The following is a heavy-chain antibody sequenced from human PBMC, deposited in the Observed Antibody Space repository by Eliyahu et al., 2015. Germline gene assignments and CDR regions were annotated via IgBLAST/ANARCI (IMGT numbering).Heavy chain of an antibody. CDR2: IKGDGSDK. CDR3: ARWGHSGWYARYYNGLDV. Sequence: EVQLVESGGDXVQPGGSLXLSCAAXGFSFXDYWMSWVRQAPGKGLEWVANIKGDGSDKEDVDSVKGRFTISRDNAKNSLYLEMNSLRAEDTAVYYCARWGHSGWYARYYNGLDVWGQGTTV. V-gene: IGHV3-7*01. CDR1: GFSFXDYW. D-gene: IGHD6-19*01. J-gene: IGHJ6*01.